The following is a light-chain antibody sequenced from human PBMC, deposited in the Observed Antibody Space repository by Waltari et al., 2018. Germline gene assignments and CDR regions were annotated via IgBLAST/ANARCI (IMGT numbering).Light chain of an antibody. CDR2: EAS. J-gene: IGKJ2*03. V-gene: IGKV1D-16*01. Sequence: DIQMTQSPSSLSASVGARVSINCRASQGISSWLAWYQQKPGKAPKLLIYEASRLQTGVPSRFSGSGSGTDFTLTISSLQPEDFATYYCQQYNSLPYSFGQGTKVEIK. CDR1: QGISSW. CDR3: QQYNSLPYS.